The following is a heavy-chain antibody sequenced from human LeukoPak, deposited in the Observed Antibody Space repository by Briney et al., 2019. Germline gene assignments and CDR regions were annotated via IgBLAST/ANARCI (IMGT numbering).Heavy chain of an antibody. J-gene: IGHJ4*02. V-gene: IGHV4-39*01. CDR2: IYYSGST. CDR3: ARRSAVAGIDYFDY. D-gene: IGHD6-19*01. CDR1: GGSISSSSYY. Sequence: SETLSLTCTVSGGSISSSSYYWGWIRQPPRKGLEWIGSIYYSGSTYYNPSLKSRVTISVDTSKNQFSLKLSSVTAADTAVYYCARRSAVAGIDYFDYWGQGTLVTVSS.